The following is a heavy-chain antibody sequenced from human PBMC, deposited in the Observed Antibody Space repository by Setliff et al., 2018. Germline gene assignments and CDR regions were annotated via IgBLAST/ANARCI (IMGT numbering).Heavy chain of an antibody. D-gene: IGHD6-19*01. V-gene: IGHV5-51*01. Sequence: PGESLKISCKGSGYSFSNFWIGWVRQMPGKGLEWMGFIYPGDSDTRYSPSFQGQVTISADKSITTAFLQWSSLKASDSAMYYCARFRSTGYNDAFDIWGQGTMVTVSS. J-gene: IGHJ3*02. CDR3: ARFRSTGYNDAFDI. CDR2: IYPGDSDT. CDR1: GYSFSNFW.